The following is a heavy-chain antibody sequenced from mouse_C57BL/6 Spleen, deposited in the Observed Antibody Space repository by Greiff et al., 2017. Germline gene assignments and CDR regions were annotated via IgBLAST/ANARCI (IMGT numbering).Heavy chain of an antibody. Sequence: EVKLVESGPELVKPGASVKMSCKASGYTFTDYNMHWVKQSHGKSLEWIGYINPNNGGTSYNQKFKGKATLTVNKSSSTAYMELRSLTSEDSAVYYCARGSTGKGFDYWGQGTTLTVSS. CDR3: ARGSTGKGFDY. J-gene: IGHJ2*01. CDR1: GYTFTDYN. D-gene: IGHD4-1*02. V-gene: IGHV1-22*01. CDR2: INPNNGGT.